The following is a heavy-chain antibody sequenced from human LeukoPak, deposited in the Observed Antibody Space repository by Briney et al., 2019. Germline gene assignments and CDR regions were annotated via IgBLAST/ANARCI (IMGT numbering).Heavy chain of an antibody. CDR1: GFTVSSKY. CDR2: IYRGGNT. J-gene: IGHJ5*02. CDR3: ATFSYAGNAGGSAGS. Sequence: GGSLRLSCAASGFTVSSKYMTWLRQAPGKGLEWVSVIYRGGNTYYADSVKGRFSISRDNSKNTVFLQMNSLRAEDTAVYYCATFSYAGNAGGSAGSWGQGTLVTVSS. D-gene: IGHD4-23*01. V-gene: IGHV3-53*01.